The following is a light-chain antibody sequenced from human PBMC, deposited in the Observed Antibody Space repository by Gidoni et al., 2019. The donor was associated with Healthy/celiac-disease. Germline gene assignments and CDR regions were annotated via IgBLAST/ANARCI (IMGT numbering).Light chain of an antibody. CDR3: QSFDSGLSGPVV. Sequence: QSVLTQPPSVSGAPGQRFTIPCTGASSNIGAGYDVHWYQQLPGSAPKLLIFGNNNRPSGVPDRFSSSKSGASASLAITGLQAEDEADYYCQSFDSGLSGPVVFGGGTKLTVL. J-gene: IGLJ2*01. CDR1: SSNIGAGYD. V-gene: IGLV1-40*01. CDR2: GNN.